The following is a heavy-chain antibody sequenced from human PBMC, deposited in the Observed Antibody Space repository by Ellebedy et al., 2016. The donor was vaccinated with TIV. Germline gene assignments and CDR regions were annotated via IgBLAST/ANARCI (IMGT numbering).Heavy chain of an antibody. D-gene: IGHD3-22*01. Sequence: GESLKISCAASGFIFPHYNLNWFRQAPGRGLEWVSGINWNGGTTAYADSVKGRFTISRDNTKNSLFLQMNSLRAEDTAVYYCAKDVYSSPLNWFDSWGQGTLVTVSS. V-gene: IGHV3-20*04. CDR1: GFIFPHYN. CDR3: AKDVYSSPLNWFDS. J-gene: IGHJ5*01. CDR2: INWNGGTT.